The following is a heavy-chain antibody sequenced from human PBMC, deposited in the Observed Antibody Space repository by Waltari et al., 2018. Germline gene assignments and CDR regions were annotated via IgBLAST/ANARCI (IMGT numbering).Heavy chain of an antibody. CDR1: GFTFSSYG. CDR3: ARGYDSSGYFDY. CDR2: IWYDGSNK. D-gene: IGHD3-22*01. J-gene: IGHJ4*02. Sequence: QVQLVESGGGVVQPGRSLRLSCAASGFTFSSYGMHWVRQAPGKGREWVAVIWYDGSNKYYADSVKGRFTISRDNSKNTLYLQMNSLRAEDTAVYYCARGYDSSGYFDYWGQGTLVIVSS. V-gene: IGHV3-33*01.